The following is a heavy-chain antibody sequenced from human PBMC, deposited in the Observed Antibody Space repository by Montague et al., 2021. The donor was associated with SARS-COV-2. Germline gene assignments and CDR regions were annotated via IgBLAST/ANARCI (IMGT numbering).Heavy chain of an antibody. V-gene: IGHV4-34*12. J-gene: IGHJ6*02. CDR3: ARWRIGWSILDV. Sequence: SETLSLTCSVYGGSFSGYYWCCIRQFPGKGLEWSVEVIHSRGTNYNPSPKRRGTILIDSSKNHFSLQLISVTAADTAVYYCARWRIGWSILDVWGQGTTVTVSS. D-gene: IGHD6-19*01. CDR1: GGSFSGYY. CDR2: VIHSRGT.